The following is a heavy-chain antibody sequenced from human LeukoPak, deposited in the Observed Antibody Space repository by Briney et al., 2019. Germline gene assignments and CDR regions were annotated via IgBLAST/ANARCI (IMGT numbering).Heavy chain of an antibody. Sequence: SVKVSCKASGGTFSSYAISWARQAPGQGLEWMGGIIPIFGTANYAQKFQGRVTITADKSTSTAYMELSSLRSEDTAVYYCAGGNYDYVWGSYREIDYWGQGTLVTVSS. V-gene: IGHV1-69*06. D-gene: IGHD3-16*02. CDR1: GGTFSSYA. J-gene: IGHJ4*02. CDR2: IIPIFGTA. CDR3: AGGNYDYVWGSYREIDY.